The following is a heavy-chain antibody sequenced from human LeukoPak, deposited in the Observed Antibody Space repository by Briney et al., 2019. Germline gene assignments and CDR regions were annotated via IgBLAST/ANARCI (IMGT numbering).Heavy chain of an antibody. J-gene: IGHJ4*02. V-gene: IGHV3-21*01. CDR3: ARDAGTYWVDY. Sequence: PGRSLRLSCAASGFTFSSYSMNWVRQAPGKGLEWVSSISSSSSYIYYADSVKGRFTISRDNAKNSLYLQMNSLRAEDTAVYYCARDAGTYWVDYWGQGTLVTVSS. D-gene: IGHD1-1*01. CDR1: GFTFSSYS. CDR2: ISSSSSYI.